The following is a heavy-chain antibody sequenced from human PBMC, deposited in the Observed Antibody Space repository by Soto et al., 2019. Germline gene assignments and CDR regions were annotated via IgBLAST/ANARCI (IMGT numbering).Heavy chain of an antibody. CDR1: GFTLSDYY. D-gene: IGHD6-19*01. CDR3: VREGIAVAEPSDY. Sequence: GGSLRLSCVASGFTLSDYYMSWIRQAPGKGLEWVSYISMTSRYTSYADSVKGRFTVSRDNAKNSLYLQMNSLRAEDTAVYYCVREGIAVAEPSDYWGQGTLVTVSS. J-gene: IGHJ4*02. V-gene: IGHV3-11*06. CDR2: ISMTSRYT.